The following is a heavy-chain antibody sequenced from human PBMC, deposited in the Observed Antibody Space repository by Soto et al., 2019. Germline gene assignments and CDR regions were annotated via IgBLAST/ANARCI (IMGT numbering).Heavy chain of an antibody. V-gene: IGHV4-34*01. CDR2: INHSGST. CDR3: ARLSNWPTNPRIEF. D-gene: IGHD7-27*01. J-gene: IGHJ4*02. CDR1: GGSFSGYY. Sequence: SETLSLTCAVYGGSFSGYYWNWIRQPPGKGLEWIGEINHSGSTNYNPSLKSRVSISVDTSKNQFFLNLSSVTAADSAVYYCARLSNWPTNPRIEFWGQGTLVTVSS.